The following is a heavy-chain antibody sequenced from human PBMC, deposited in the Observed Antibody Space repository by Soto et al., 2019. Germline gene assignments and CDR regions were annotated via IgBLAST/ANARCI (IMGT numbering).Heavy chain of an antibody. CDR1: GFTFIGYN. CDR3: ATIGDHDGFDV. D-gene: IGHD4-17*01. V-gene: IGHV3-21*06. CDR2: ISTSSIEI. J-gene: IGHJ3*01. Sequence: EVQLVESGGGLVMPEESLRLSCAASGFTFIGYNMKWVRQAPGKGLEWVASISTSSIEIFYSDLVRGRFTIFRDNARNSLYLQMNCLRAEDTAVYYCATIGDHDGFDVWGQGTTVTVSS.